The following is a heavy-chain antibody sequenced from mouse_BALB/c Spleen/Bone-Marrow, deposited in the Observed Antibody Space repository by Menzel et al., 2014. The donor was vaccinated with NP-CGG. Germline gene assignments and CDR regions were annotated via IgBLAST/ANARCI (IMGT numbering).Heavy chain of an antibody. CDR1: GYTFXSYW. D-gene: IGHD2-1*01. CDR3: ARSGNYWYFDV. J-gene: IGHJ1*01. CDR2: IYPGDGDT. Sequence: VKLQESGAELARPGASVKLSCKASGYTFXSYWMQWVKQRPGQGLEWIGAIYPGDGDTRYTQKFKGKATLTADKSSSTAYMQLSSLASEDSAVYYCARSGNYWYFDVWGAGTTVTVSS. V-gene: IGHV1-87*01.